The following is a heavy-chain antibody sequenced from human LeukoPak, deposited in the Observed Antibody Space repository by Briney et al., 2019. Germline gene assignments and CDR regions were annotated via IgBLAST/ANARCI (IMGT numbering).Heavy chain of an antibody. V-gene: IGHV1-2*02. CDR1: GGTFSSYA. J-gene: IGHJ4*02. D-gene: IGHD3-3*01. Sequence: ASVKVSCKASGGTFSSYAISWVRQAPGQGLEWTGWINPNSGGTNYAQKFQGRVTMTRDTSISTAYMELSRLRSDDTAVYYCARGRLTDDFWSGYLYWGQGTLVTVSS. CDR2: INPNSGGT. CDR3: ARGRLTDDFWSGYLY.